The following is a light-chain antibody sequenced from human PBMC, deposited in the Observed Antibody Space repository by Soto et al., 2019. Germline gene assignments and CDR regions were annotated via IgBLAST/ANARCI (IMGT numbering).Light chain of an antibody. CDR2: YAS. CDR1: QSVGSY. CDR3: QQRSSWPPFT. J-gene: IGKJ3*01. Sequence: EIVLTQFPATLSLSPGERATLSCRASQSVGSYLAWYQQKPGQAPRLLIYYASNRATGIPARFSGSGSGTHFTLSINSLELEDLALYFCQQRSSWPPFTFGPGTKVDIK. V-gene: IGKV3-11*01.